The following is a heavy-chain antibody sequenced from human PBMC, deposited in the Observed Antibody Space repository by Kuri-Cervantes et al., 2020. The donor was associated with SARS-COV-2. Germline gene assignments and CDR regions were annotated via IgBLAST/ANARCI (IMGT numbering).Heavy chain of an antibody. J-gene: IGHJ6*02. D-gene: IGHD3-3*01. CDR1: GFTFSSYA. V-gene: IGHV3-30-3*01. CDR3: AKARAEYYDFWSGSIKFYYYYGMDV. Sequence: GGSLRLSCAASGFTFSSYAMHWVRQAPGKGLEWVAVISYDGSNKYYADSVKGRFTISRDNSKNTLYLQMNSLRAEDTAVYYCAKARAEYYDFWSGSIKFYYYYGMDVWGQGTTVTVSS. CDR2: ISYDGSNK.